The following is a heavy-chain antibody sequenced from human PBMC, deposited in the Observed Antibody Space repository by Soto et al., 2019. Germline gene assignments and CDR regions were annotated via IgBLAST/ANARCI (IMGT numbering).Heavy chain of an antibody. CDR2: IYYSGST. J-gene: IGHJ6*02. V-gene: IGHV4-31*03. Sequence: SETLSLTCTVSGGSISSGGYYWSWIRQHPGKGLEWIGYIYYSGSTYYNPSLKSRVTISVDTSKNQFSLKLSSVTAADMAVYYCAREGEGGLMDYYGMDVWGQGTTVTVSS. D-gene: IGHD3-16*01. CDR3: AREGEGGLMDYYGMDV. CDR1: GGSISSGGYY.